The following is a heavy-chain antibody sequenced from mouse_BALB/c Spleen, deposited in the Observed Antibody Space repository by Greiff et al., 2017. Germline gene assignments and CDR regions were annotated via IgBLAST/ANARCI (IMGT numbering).Heavy chain of an antibody. J-gene: IGHJ1*01. CDR1: GYTFTDYY. V-gene: IGHV1-19*01. CDR3: ARNFDV. CDR2: VNPYNGGT. Sequence: EVQLQQSGPELVKPGASVKMSCKASGYTFTDYYMDWVKQSHGESFEWIGRVNPYNGGTSYNQKFKGKATLTVDKSSSTAYMELNSLTSEDSAVYYCARNFDVWGAGTTVTVSS.